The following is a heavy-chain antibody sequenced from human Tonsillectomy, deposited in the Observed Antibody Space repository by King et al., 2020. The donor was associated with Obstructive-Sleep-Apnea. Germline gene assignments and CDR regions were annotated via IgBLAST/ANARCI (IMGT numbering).Heavy chain of an antibody. CDR1: GDTFNSFA. CDR2: FIPIIDAA. V-gene: IGHV1-69*06. D-gene: IGHD3-10*01. J-gene: IGHJ4*02. CDR3: VRGNSGDY. Sequence: QLVQSGAEVKKPGSSVKVSCKAAGDTFNSFAMNWVRQAPGQGLEWMGGFIPIIDAAKYARRFQGRITIVADKFTSTGYMELSSLTLEDTAVYYCVRGNSGDYWGQGTLVTVSS.